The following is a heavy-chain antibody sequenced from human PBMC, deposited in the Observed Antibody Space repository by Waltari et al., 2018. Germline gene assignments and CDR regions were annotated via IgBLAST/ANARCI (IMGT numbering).Heavy chain of an antibody. J-gene: IGHJ4*02. CDR1: GFSLSTSGMC. D-gene: IGHD6-19*01. CDR3: ARIGTVADKYYFDY. V-gene: IGHV2-70*15. CDR2: IDWDDDK. Sequence: QVTLRESGPALVKPTQTLTLTCTFSGFSLSTSGMCVSWIRQPPGKALEWLARIDWDDDKYYSTSLKARLTISKDTAKNQVVLTMTNMDPVDTATYYCARIGTVADKYYFDYWGQGTLVIVSS.